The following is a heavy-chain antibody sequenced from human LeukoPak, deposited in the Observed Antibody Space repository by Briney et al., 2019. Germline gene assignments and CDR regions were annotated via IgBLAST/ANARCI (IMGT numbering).Heavy chain of an antibody. CDR3: ARDRMVTGTSRGTVWYYYYMDV. J-gene: IGHJ6*03. V-gene: IGHV3-20*04. CDR1: GFTFDDYG. CDR2: INWNGGST. Sequence: GGSLRLSCATSGFTFDDYGMSWVRQAPGKGLEWVSDINWNGGSTGYADSVKGRFTISRDNAKNSVDLQMSSLRAEDTAVYYCARDRMVTGTSRGTVWYYYYMDVWGKGTTVTVSS. D-gene: IGHD1-7*01.